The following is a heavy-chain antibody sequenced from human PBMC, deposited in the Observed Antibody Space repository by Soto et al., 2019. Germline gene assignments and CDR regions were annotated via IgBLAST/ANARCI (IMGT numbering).Heavy chain of an antibody. V-gene: IGHV3-23*01. Sequence: SXASLRLSCAASGFSFSTYPMVWVRQAAGKRLEAFSSISGSGDKTYYKDSVRGRFTISRDNSRNTVDLQMNSLRPEDTAVYYCAKILSTVTSYYYGMDAWGQGTTVTVSS. CDR3: AKILSTVTSYYYGMDA. CDR1: GFSFSTYP. J-gene: IGHJ6*02. D-gene: IGHD4-17*01. CDR2: ISGSGDKT.